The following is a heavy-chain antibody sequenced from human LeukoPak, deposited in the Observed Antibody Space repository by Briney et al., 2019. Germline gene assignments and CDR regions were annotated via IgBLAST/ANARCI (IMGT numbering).Heavy chain of an antibody. V-gene: IGHV3-21*01. D-gene: IGHD3-10*01. Sequence: GGSLRLSCEASGFTFSSYNMNWVRQAPGKRLEWVSSITSSSSYVFYADSVKGRFTISRDNAKNSLYLQTNSLRAEDTAVYYCARAGQEWFGELGFDQWGQGTLVIVSS. CDR1: GFTFSSYN. J-gene: IGHJ4*02. CDR2: ITSSSSYV. CDR3: ARAGQEWFGELGFDQ.